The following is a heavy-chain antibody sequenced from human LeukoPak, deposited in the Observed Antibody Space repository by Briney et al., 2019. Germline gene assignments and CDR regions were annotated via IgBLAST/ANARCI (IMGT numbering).Heavy chain of an antibody. Sequence: GASVKVSCKASGYTFTGYYMHWVRQAPGQGLEWMGWINPNSGGTNYAQKFQGGVTMTRDTSISTAYMELSRLRSDDTAVYYCARGRVREGYGRGLAYWGQGTLVTVSS. D-gene: IGHD5-24*01. J-gene: IGHJ4*02. V-gene: IGHV1-2*02. CDR3: ARGRVREGYGRGLAY. CDR1: GYTFTGYY. CDR2: INPNSGGT.